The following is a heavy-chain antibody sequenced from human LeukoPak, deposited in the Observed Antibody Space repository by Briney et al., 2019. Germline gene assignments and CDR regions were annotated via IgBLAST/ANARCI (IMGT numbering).Heavy chain of an antibody. CDR3: ASEGYCSGGTCYFLDY. D-gene: IGHD2-15*01. CDR1: GYTFTGYY. J-gene: IGHJ4*02. V-gene: IGHV1-2*06. Sequence: ASVKVSCKASGYTFTGYYMHWVRQAPGQGLEWMGRINPNSGGTNFAQRFQGRVTMTRDTSISTAYMELSRLRSDDTAVYYCASEGYCSGGTCYFLDYWGQGTLVTVSS. CDR2: INPNSGGT.